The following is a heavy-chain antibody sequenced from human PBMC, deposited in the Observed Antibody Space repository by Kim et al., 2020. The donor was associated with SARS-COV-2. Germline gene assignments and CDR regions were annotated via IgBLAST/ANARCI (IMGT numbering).Heavy chain of an antibody. CDR2: T. CDR3: ARHDIVVVVAP. J-gene: IGHJ4*02. V-gene: IGHV4-39*01. Sequence: TYYTPSLKGRVTISVDTSKNQFSLKLSSVTAADTAVYYCARHDIVVVVAPWGQGTLVTVSS. D-gene: IGHD2-15*01.